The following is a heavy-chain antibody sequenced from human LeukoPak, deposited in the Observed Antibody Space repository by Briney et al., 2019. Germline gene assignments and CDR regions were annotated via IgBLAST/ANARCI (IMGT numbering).Heavy chain of an antibody. V-gene: IGHV4-30-2*01. Sequence: NPSETLSLTCAVSGGSISSDGYSWIWIRPPPGKGLAWIVYIYHSGSTYYNPSLKRRVTISVDRYKIQFSLKLSSVTAADTAVYYCAREDVWGQGTLVTVSS. J-gene: IGHJ4*02. CDR1: GGSISSDGYS. CDR3: AREDV. CDR2: IYHSGST.